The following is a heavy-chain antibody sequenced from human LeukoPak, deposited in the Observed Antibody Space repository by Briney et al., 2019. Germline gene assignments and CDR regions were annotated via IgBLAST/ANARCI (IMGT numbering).Heavy chain of an antibody. CDR3: ARHEYSGSYYGLSWFDP. CDR2: IYYSGST. D-gene: IGHD1-26*01. Sequence: PSETLSLTCTVSGGSISSSGYYWGWIRQPPGKGLEWIASIYYSGSTYSNPSLQSRVTISVDTSKNQLSLKLSSLTAADTAVYYCARHEYSGSYYGLSWFDPWGQGTLVTVSS. J-gene: IGHJ5*02. V-gene: IGHV4-39*01. CDR1: GGSISSSGYY.